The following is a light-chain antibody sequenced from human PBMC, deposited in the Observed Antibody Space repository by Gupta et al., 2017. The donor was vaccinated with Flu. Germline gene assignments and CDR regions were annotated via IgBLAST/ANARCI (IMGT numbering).Light chain of an antibody. CDR2: WAS. V-gene: IGKV4-1*01. J-gene: IGKJ2*01. Sequence: NGKSSQSVLYSSNNKNYVAWYQQKPGQPPKLLIYWASTRESGVPDRFSGSGSGTDFTLTISSLQAEDVAVYYCQQYYSTPPTFGQGTKLEIK. CDR1: QSVLYSSNNKNY. CDR3: QQYYSTPPT.